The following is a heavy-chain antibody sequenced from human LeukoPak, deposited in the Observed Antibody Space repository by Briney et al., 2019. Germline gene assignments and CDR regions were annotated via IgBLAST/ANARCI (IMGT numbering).Heavy chain of an antibody. CDR1: GGSISSGDYY. D-gene: IGHD3-10*01. V-gene: IGHV4-30-4*08. CDR2: IYYSGST. CDR3: ARPAEREYDAFDI. J-gene: IGHJ3*02. Sequence: SETLSLTCTVSGGSISSGDYYWSWIRQPPGKGLEWIGYIYYSGSTYYNPSLKSRVTISVDTSKNQFSLKLSSVTAADTAVYYCARPAEREYDAFDIWGQGTMVTVSS.